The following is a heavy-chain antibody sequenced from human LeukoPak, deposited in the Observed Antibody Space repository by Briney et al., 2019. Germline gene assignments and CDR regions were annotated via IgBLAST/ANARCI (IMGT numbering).Heavy chain of an antibody. CDR3: AKSGGYSYGPDY. J-gene: IGHJ4*02. CDR1: GFTFSSYA. D-gene: IGHD5-18*01. V-gene: IGHV3-23*01. CDR2: ISGSGGST. Sequence: GGSLRLSCVASGFTFSSYAMSWVRQAPGKGLEWVSAISGSGGSTYYADSVKGRFTISSDNSKNTLYLQMNSLRAEDTAVYYCAKSGGYSYGPDYWGQGTLVTVSS.